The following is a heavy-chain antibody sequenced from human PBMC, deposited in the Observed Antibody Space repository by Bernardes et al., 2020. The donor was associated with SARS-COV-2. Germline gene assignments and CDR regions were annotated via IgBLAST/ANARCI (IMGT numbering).Heavy chain of an antibody. D-gene: IGHD3-3*01. J-gene: IGHJ4*02. V-gene: IGHV3-23*01. Sequence: GGSLRLSCAASGFTFSSYAMNWVRQAPGKGLEWVSSISGSGSNTYYADSVKGRFTISRDNSKNTLYLQMNSLRAEDTAVYYCARERGFLGGGFDYWGQGTLVTVSS. CDR1: GFTFSSYA. CDR3: ARERGFLGGGFDY. CDR2: ISGSGSNT.